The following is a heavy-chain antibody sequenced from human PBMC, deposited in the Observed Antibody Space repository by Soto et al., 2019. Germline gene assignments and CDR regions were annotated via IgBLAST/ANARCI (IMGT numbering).Heavy chain of an antibody. CDR2: IVVGSGNT. CDR3: AATHAEFWSSGYY. J-gene: IGHJ4*02. CDR1: GFTFTSSA. V-gene: IGHV1-58*01. D-gene: IGHD3-22*01. Sequence: AASVKVSCKAAGFTFTSSAVQWGRQARGQRLEWIGWIVVGSGNTNYAQKFQERVTITRDMSTSTAYMELSSLRSEDTAVYYCAATHAEFWSSGYYWGQGTLVTVS.